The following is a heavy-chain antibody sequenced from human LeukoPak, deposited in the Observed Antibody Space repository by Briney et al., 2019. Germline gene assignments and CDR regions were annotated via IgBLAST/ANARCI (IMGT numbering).Heavy chain of an antibody. V-gene: IGHV4-59*08. Sequence: PSETLSLTCTVSGGSISSYYWSWIRQPPGKGLEWIGYIYYSGSTNYSPSLKSRVTISVDTSKNQFSLKLSSVTAADTAVYYCARALKWTQDYWGQGTLVTVSS. J-gene: IGHJ4*02. CDR2: IYYSGST. CDR1: GGSISSYY. D-gene: IGHD3-3*01. CDR3: ARALKWTQDY.